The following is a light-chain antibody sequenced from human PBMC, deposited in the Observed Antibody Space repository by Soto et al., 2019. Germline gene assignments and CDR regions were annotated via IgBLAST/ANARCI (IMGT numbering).Light chain of an antibody. Sequence: DIQMTQSPSTLSGSVGDRVTITCRASQTISSWLAWYQQKPGKAPKLLIYKASTLKSGVPARFSGSGSGTEFTLTISSLQPDDFATYYCRQYNTYSTFGQGTRPEIK. CDR1: QTISSW. J-gene: IGKJ5*01. CDR2: KAS. V-gene: IGKV1-5*03. CDR3: RQYNTYST.